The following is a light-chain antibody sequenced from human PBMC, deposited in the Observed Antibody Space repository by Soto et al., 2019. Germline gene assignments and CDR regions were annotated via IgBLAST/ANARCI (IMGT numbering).Light chain of an antibody. CDR3: LQHSIGFT. CDR2: GAS. J-gene: IGKJ3*01. V-gene: IGKV3-11*01. Sequence: EIVLTQSPATLSLSPGERATLSCRASQSVGTYLAWYQQKRGQSPRLLIYGASKRAPGIPARFSGSGSGTDFTLTINSLEPEDFAVYHCLQHSIGFTFGPGTKVEVK. CDR1: QSVGTY.